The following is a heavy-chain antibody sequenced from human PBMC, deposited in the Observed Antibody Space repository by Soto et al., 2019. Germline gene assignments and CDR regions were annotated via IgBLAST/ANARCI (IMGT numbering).Heavy chain of an antibody. CDR3: AKYNSGSDIDAAFDI. V-gene: IGHV3-23*01. CDR1: RFTFSIYA. CDR2: VSGSGGST. D-gene: IGHD3-10*01. Sequence: EVQLLESGGGLVQPGGSLRLSCAASRFTFSIYAMTWVRQAPGKGLEWVSTVSGSGGSTYYADSVKGRFTISRDNSKNTLYLQMNSLRAEDTAVYYCAKYNSGSDIDAAFDIWGQGTMVTVSS. J-gene: IGHJ3*02.